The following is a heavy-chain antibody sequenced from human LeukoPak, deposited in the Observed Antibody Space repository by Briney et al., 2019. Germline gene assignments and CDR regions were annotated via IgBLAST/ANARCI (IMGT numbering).Heavy chain of an antibody. D-gene: IGHD2-2*01. V-gene: IGHV4-34*01. J-gene: IGHJ6*02. CDR2: INHSGST. CDR1: GGSFSGYY. Sequence: SETLSLTCAVYGGSFSGYYWSWIRQPPGKGLEWIGEINHSGSTNYNPSLKSRVTISVDTSKNQFSLKLSSVTAADTAVYYCAKRPHIVVVPAALDVWGQGTTVTVSS. CDR3: AKRPHIVVVPAALDV.